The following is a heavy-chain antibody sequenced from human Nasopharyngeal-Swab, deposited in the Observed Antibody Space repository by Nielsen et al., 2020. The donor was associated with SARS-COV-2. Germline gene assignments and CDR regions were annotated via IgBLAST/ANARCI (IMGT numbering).Heavy chain of an antibody. D-gene: IGHD1-26*01. Sequence: GGSLRLSCAASGFTFSTYSMNWVRQAPGKGLEWISYISGSGTIYYTDSVKGRFTISRDNSRNTLYLQMSSLRAEDTAVYYCVKKTIERSYDYWGQGTLVTVSS. CDR1: GFTFSTYS. CDR2: ISGSGTI. V-gene: IGHV3-48*01. J-gene: IGHJ4*02. CDR3: VKKTIERSYDY.